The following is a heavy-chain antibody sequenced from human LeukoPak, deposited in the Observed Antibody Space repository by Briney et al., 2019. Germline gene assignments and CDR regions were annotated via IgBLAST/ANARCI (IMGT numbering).Heavy chain of an antibody. CDR1: GFTFSSYA. Sequence: PGGSLRLSCSASGFTFSSYAMSWVRQAPGGGLEWVSAISGSGGTIYYADSGKGPLTISRDNSENTLYLQMNNLTAEDTAVYYCAKGAGVAATKNSRPDYWGQGTLVTVSS. J-gene: IGHJ4*02. D-gene: IGHD2-15*01. CDR2: ISGSGGTI. CDR3: AKGAGVAATKNSRPDY. V-gene: IGHV3-23*01.